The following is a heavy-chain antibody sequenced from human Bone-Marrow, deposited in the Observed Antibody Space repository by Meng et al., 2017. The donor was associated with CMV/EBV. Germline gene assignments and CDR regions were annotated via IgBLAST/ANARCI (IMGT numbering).Heavy chain of an antibody. Sequence: GESLKISCAASGFTFSSYSMNWVRQAPGKGLEWVSSISSSSSYIYYADSVKGRFTISRDNAKSSLLLQMNNLRVEDTAVYYCATSSNKCFDNWGQGTLVTGYS. CDR2: ISSSSSYI. CDR3: ATSSNKCFDN. V-gene: IGHV3-21*06. CDR1: GFTFSSYS. D-gene: IGHD2-8*01. J-gene: IGHJ4*02.